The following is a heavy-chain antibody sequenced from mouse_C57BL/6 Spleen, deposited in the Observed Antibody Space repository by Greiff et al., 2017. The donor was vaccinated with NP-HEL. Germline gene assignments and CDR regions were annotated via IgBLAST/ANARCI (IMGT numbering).Heavy chain of an antibody. Sequence: EVKLMESVAELVRPGASVKLSCTASGFNIKNTYMHWVKQRPEQGLEWIGRIDPANGNTKYAPKFQGKATITADTSSNTAYLQLSSLTSEDTAIYYCARRGTTVVATRYFDVWGTGTTVTVSS. J-gene: IGHJ1*03. CDR1: GFNIKNTY. V-gene: IGHV14-3*01. D-gene: IGHD1-1*01. CDR2: IDPANGNT. CDR3: ARRGTTVVATRYFDV.